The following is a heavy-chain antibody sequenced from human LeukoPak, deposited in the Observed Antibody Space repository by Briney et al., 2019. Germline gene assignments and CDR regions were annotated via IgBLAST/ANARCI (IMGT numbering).Heavy chain of an antibody. CDR2: FSSSSSTI. J-gene: IGHJ3*01. V-gene: IGHV3-48*01. Sequence: PGGSLRLSCAASGFTFSSYSMNWVRQAPGKGLEGFSYFSSSSSTIYYADSVKGRFTISRDNAKNSLYLQMNSLRAEDTAVYYCARNPPYYYDRTDAFDVWGQGTMVTVSS. CDR1: GFTFSSYS. D-gene: IGHD3-10*02. CDR3: ARNPPYYYDRTDAFDV.